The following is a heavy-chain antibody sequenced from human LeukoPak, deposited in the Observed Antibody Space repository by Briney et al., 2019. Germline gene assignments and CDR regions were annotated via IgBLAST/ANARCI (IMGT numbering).Heavy chain of an antibody. CDR1: GFTFSSYA. Sequence: GGSLRLSCAASGFTFSSYAMSWVRQAPGKGLEWVSAISGSGGSTYYADSVKGRFTISRDNSKNTLYLQMNSLRAEDTAVYYCAKDLDALSIAANAFDIWGQGTMVTVSS. CDR2: ISGSGGST. CDR3: AKDLDALSIAANAFDI. D-gene: IGHD6-6*01. V-gene: IGHV3-23*01. J-gene: IGHJ3*02.